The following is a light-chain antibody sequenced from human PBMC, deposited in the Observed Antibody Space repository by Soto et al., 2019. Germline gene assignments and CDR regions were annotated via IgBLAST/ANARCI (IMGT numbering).Light chain of an antibody. CDR1: QRVSSSY. Sequence: EIVLKQSPGTLSLSPGERATLSCRASQRVSSSYLAWYQQKPGQAPRLRIYGASSRATGIQDRFSGSGSGTDFTLTISRLEPEDFAVYYCQQYGSSPATFGQGTKGELK. CDR2: GAS. V-gene: IGKV3-20*01. CDR3: QQYGSSPAT. J-gene: IGKJ1*01.